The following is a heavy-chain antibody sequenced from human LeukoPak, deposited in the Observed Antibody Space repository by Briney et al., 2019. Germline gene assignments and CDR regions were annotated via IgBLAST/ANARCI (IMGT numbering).Heavy chain of an antibody. J-gene: IGHJ4*02. CDR2: ISSSGSTT. Sequence: PGGSLRLSCAASGFTFSSHSMNWVRQAPGKGLEWVSYISSSGSTTYYADSVKGRFSISRDNAKNSLHLQMNSLRVEDTAVYYCARGTVAGKAPYWGQGTLVTVSS. D-gene: IGHD6-19*01. CDR1: GFTFSSHS. V-gene: IGHV3-48*01. CDR3: ARGTVAGKAPY.